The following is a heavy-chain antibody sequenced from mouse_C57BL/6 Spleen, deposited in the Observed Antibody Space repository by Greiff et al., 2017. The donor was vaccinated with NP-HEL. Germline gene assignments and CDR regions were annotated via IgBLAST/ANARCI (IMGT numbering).Heavy chain of an antibody. Sequence: QVQLQQSGPELVKPGASVKLSCKASGYTFTSYDINWVKQRPGQGLEWIGWIYPRDGSTKYNEKFKGKATLTVDTSSSTAYMELHSLTSEDSAVYFCARRLNYYGSSYWYFDVWGTGTTVTVSS. V-gene: IGHV1-85*01. D-gene: IGHD1-1*01. J-gene: IGHJ1*03. CDR3: ARRLNYYGSSYWYFDV. CDR2: IYPRDGST. CDR1: GYTFTSYD.